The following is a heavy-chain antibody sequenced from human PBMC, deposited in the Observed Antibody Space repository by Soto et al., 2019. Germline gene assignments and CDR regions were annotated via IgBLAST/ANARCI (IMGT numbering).Heavy chain of an antibody. D-gene: IGHD1-26*01. CDR1: GFTFSTHS. V-gene: IGHV3-48*01. Sequence: EVQLVESGGGLVQPGGSLRLSCAASGFTFSTHSMNWVRQAPGKGLEWISYITSSSVTMYADSVKGRFTISRGNDKNSQYLQLNSLRVEDTAVYFCVGEVGFQLIYWGQGTLVTVSS. J-gene: IGHJ4*02. CDR2: ITSSSVTM. CDR3: VGEVGFQLIY.